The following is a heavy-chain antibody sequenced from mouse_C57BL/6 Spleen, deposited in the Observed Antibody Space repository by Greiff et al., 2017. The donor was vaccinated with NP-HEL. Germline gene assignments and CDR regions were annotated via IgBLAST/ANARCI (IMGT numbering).Heavy chain of an antibody. J-gene: IGHJ3*01. D-gene: IGHD1-1*01. CDR1: GFTFSSYA. Sequence: EVQGVESGGGLVKPGGSLKLSCAASGFTFSSYAMSWVRQTPEKRLEWVATISDGGSYTYYPDNVKGRFTISRDNAKNNLYLQMSHLKSEDTAMYYCARRDGSSEAWFAYWGQGTLVTVSA. CDR3: ARRDGSSEAWFAY. V-gene: IGHV5-4*03. CDR2: ISDGGSYT.